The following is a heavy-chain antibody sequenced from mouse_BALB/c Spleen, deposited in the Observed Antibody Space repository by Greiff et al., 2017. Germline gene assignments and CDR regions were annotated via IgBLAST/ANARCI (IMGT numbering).Heavy chain of an antibody. V-gene: IGHV14-3*02. D-gene: IGHD1-2*01. CDR1: GFNIKDTY. CDR2: IDPANGNT. CDR3: ATGTAFDY. J-gene: IGHJ2*01. Sequence: EVQLQQSGAELVKPGASVKLSCTASGFNIKDTYMHWVKQRPEQGLEWIGRIDPANGNTKYDPKFQGKATIIADTSSNTAYLQLSSLTSEDTAVYYCATGTAFDYWGQGTTLTVSS.